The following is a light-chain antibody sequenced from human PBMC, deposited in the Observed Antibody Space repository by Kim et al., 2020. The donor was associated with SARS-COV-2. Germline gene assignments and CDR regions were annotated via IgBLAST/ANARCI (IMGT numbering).Light chain of an antibody. CDR3: QQSYSTPLT. J-gene: IGKJ4*01. V-gene: IGKV1-39*01. CDR1: QSISSY. Sequence: DIQMTQFPSSLSASVGDRVTITCRASQSISSYLNWYQQKPGKAPKLLIYAASSLQSGVPSRLSGSGSGTDFTLTISSLQPEDFATYYCQQSYSTPLTFGGGTKVDIK. CDR2: AAS.